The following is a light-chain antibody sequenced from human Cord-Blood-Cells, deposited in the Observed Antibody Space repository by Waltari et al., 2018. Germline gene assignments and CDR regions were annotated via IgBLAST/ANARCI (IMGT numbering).Light chain of an antibody. CDR1: SSDVGGYNY. CDR3: SSYTSSSTVV. Sequence: QSALTQPASVPGSPGPSITISCTGTSSDVGGYNYFSWYQHHPGKAPKLMIYEVSNRPSGVSNRCSGSKSGNTASLTISGLQAEDEADYYCSSYTSSSTVVFGGGTKLTVL. CDR2: EVS. V-gene: IGLV2-14*01. J-gene: IGLJ2*01.